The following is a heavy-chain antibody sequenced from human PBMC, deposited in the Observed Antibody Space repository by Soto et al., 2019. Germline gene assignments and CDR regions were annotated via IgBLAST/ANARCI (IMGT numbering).Heavy chain of an antibody. CDR1: GGSFSNHA. Sequence: ASVKVSCKASGGSFSNHAVSWVRQAPGQGPEWMGGIIPISGTTNYAQKFQDRVTITADESMTTAYMELNSLRSEDSAVYYCARGPDRSGFYLFDYWGQGTLVTVSS. D-gene: IGHD3-22*01. CDR2: IIPISGTT. V-gene: IGHV1-69*13. CDR3: ARGPDRSGFYLFDY. J-gene: IGHJ4*02.